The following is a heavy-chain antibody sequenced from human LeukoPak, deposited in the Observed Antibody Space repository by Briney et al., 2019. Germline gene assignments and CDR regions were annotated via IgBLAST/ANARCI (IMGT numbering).Heavy chain of an antibody. D-gene: IGHD3-10*01. CDR1: GFTFSSYS. V-gene: IGHV3-23*01. J-gene: IGHJ4*02. CDR2: ISGSGGST. CDR3: AKASLYYYGSGSYYFDY. Sequence: GGSLRLSCAASGFTFSSYSMNWVRQATGKGLEWVSAISGSGGSTYYADSVKGRFTISRDNSKNTLYLQMNSLRAEDTAVYYCAKASLYYYGSGSYYFDYWGQGTLVTVSS.